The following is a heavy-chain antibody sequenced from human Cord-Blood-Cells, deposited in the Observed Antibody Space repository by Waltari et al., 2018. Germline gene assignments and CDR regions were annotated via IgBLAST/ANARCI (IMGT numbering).Heavy chain of an antibody. CDR2: IYYSGST. CDR3: ARLIVVLTAILDY. V-gene: IGHV4-39*01. Sequence: QLQLQESGPGLVKPSETLSRTSTVSAGTISSSSYYWGWIRQPPGKGLEWIGSIYYSGSTYYNPSLKSRVTISVDTSKNQCSLKLSSVTAADTAVYYCARLIVVLTAILDYWGQGTLVTVSS. J-gene: IGHJ4*02. CDR1: AGTISSSSYY. D-gene: IGHD2-21*02.